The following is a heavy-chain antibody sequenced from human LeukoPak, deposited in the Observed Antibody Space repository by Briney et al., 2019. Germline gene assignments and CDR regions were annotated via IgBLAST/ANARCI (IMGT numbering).Heavy chain of an antibody. D-gene: IGHD3-10*01. V-gene: IGHV3-23*01. J-gene: IGHJ4*02. CDR1: GFTFSSYA. CDR2: ISGSGGST. CDR3: ARDQISGIDY. Sequence: GGSLRLSCAASGFTFSSYAMSWVRQAPGKGLEWVSAISGSGGSTYYADSVKGRFTISRDNAKNSLYLQMNSLRAEDTAVYYCARDQISGIDYWGQGTLVTVSS.